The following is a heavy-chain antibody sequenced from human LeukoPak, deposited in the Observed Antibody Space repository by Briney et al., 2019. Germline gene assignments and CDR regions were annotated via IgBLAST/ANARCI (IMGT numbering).Heavy chain of an antibody. CDR2: VIPIYGTP. V-gene: IGHV1-69*13. CDR3: ARDHWGIVENGYDYFYYDMDV. J-gene: IGHJ6*03. CDR1: GGSFSTSG. D-gene: IGHD7-27*01. Sequence: SVKVSCKASGGSFSTSGFSWVRQAPGQGLEWMGGVIPIYGTPSYAQKFQGRVTITPYESTSTAYMELSSLRSEDTAVYYCARDHWGIVENGYDYFYYDMDVWGKGTTVTVSS.